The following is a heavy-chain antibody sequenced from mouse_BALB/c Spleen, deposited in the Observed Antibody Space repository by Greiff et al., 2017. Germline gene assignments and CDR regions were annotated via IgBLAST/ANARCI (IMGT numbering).Heavy chain of an antibody. V-gene: IGHV5-4*02. D-gene: IGHD2-4*01. Sequence: EVHLVESGGGLVKPGGSLKLSCAASGFTFSDYYMYWVRQTPEKRLEWVATISDGGSYTYYPDSVKGRFTISRDNAKNNLYLQMSSLKSEDTAMYYCARGEIYYDYDDWYFDVWGAGTTVTVSS. CDR2: ISDGGSYT. CDR1: GFTFSDYY. J-gene: IGHJ1*01. CDR3: ARGEIYYDYDDWYFDV.